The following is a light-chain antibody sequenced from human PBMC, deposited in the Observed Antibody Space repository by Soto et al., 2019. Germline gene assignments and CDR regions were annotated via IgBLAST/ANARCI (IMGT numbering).Light chain of an antibody. Sequence: IVLSQSPCTLSLSPGERATLSCRASQSVSSYLAWYQQKPGQAPRLLIYDASNRATGIPARFSGSGSGTDFTLTISSLEPEDFAVYYCQQRSNWPTFGQGTKVDI. CDR2: DAS. V-gene: IGKV3-11*01. J-gene: IGKJ1*01. CDR3: QQRSNWPT. CDR1: QSVSSY.